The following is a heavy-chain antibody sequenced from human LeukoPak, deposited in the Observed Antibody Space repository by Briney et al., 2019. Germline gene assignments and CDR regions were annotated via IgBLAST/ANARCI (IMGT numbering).Heavy chain of an antibody. CDR3: ARTQKQQLFSFQH. CDR1: GGSFSGYY. Sequence: SETLSLTCAVYGGSFSGYYWSWIRQPPGKGLEWIWEINHSGSTNYNPSLKSRVIISVDTSKNQFSLKLSSVTAADTAVYYCARTQKQQLFSFQHWGQGTLVTVSS. D-gene: IGHD6-13*01. CDR2: INHSGST. V-gene: IGHV4-34*01. J-gene: IGHJ1*01.